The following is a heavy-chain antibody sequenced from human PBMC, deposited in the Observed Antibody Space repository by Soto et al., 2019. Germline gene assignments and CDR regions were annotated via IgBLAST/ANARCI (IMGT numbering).Heavy chain of an antibody. V-gene: IGHV1-2*02. D-gene: IGHD2-2*01. Sequence: ASVKVSCKASGYTFTGYYMHWVRQAPGQGLEWMGWINPNSGGTNYAQKFQGRVTMTRDTSISTAYMELSRLRSDDTAVYYCAKEDIVVVPAAPFDYRGQGTLVTVSS. CDR1: GYTFTGYY. CDR3: AKEDIVVVPAAPFDY. J-gene: IGHJ4*02. CDR2: INPNSGGT.